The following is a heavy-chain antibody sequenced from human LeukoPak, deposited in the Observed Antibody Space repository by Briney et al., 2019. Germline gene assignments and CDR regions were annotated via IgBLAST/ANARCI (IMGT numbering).Heavy chain of an antibody. J-gene: IGHJ5*02. CDR3: ARGGWFGELLPFDP. CDR2: IRYDGSNK. Sequence: PGGSLRLSCAASGFTFSSYGMHWVRQAPGKGLEWVAFIRYDGSNKYYADSVKGRFTISRDNSKNTLYLQMNSLRAEDTAVYYCARGGWFGELLPFDPWGQGTLVTVSS. V-gene: IGHV3-30*02. CDR1: GFTFSSYG. D-gene: IGHD3-10*01.